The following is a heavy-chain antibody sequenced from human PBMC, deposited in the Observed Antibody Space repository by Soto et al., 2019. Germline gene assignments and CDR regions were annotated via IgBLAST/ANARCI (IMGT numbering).Heavy chain of an antibody. J-gene: IGHJ6*02. V-gene: IGHV4-4*02. Sequence: QVQLQESGPGLVKPSGTLSLTCAVSGGSISSSNWWSWVRQPPGKGLEWIGEIYHSGSTNYNPSPKSRVTISVHTSTNHFSLKLSSVTAADTAVYYCARVSGSYYYGMDVWGQGTTVTVSS. D-gene: IGHD1-26*01. CDR3: ARVSGSYYYGMDV. CDR1: GGSISSSNW. CDR2: IYHSGST.